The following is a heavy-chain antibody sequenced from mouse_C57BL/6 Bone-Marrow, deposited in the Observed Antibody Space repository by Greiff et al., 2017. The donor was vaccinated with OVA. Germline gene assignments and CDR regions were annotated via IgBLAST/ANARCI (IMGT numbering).Heavy chain of an antibody. V-gene: IGHV7-3*01. CDR2: IRNKANGYTT. CDR1: GFTFTDYY. J-gene: IGHJ1*03. D-gene: IGHD2-4*01. CDR3: ARSPYDYDWYFDV. Sequence: EVHLVESGGGLVQPGGSLSLSCAASGFTFTDYYMSWVRQPPGKALEWLGFIRNKANGYTTEYSASVKGRFTISRDYSQSILYLHMNALRAEDSATYYCARSPYDYDWYFDVWGTGTTVTVSS.